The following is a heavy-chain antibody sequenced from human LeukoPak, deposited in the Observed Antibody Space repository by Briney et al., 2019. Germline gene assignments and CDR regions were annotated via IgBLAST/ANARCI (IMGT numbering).Heavy chain of an antibody. Sequence: GGSLRLSCAASGFTFSSYWMSWVRQAPGKGLEWVGRIKSKTDGGTTDYAAPVKGRFTISRDDSKNTLYLQMNSLKTEDTAVYYCTTDPWYCYYMDVWGKGTTVTVSS. CDR2: IKSKTDGGTT. V-gene: IGHV3-15*01. CDR1: GFTFSSYW. J-gene: IGHJ6*03. CDR3: TTDPWYCYYMDV.